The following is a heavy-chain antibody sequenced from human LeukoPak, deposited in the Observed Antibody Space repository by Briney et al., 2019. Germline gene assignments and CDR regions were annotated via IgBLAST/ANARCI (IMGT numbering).Heavy chain of an antibody. D-gene: IGHD4-17*01. CDR2: IGGSGTYA. V-gene: IGHV3-23*01. J-gene: IGHJ3*01. CDR3: GRDPNGDYVGAFEF. CDR1: GITLSNYG. Sequence: GGSLRLSCAVSGITLSNYGMSRVRLTPGKGLEWVASIGGSGTYARYADSVGGRFTVSRDNSKDTLYLQMDSLRAEDTAFYYCGRDPNGDYVGAFEFWSRGTLVSVSS.